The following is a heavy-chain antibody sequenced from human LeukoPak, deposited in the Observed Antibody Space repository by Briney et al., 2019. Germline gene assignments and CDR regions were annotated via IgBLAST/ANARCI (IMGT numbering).Heavy chain of an antibody. CDR3: ARSRWIRDAFDI. V-gene: IGHV1-18*01. CDR2: ISAYNGNT. D-gene: IGHD5-12*01. CDR1: GYTFTSYG. J-gene: IGHJ3*02. Sequence: ASVKVSCKASGYTFTSYGISWVRQAPGQGLEWMGWISAYNGNTNYAQKLQGRVTMTTDTSTSTAYMELRSLRSDYTAVYYCARSRWIRDAFDIWGQGTMVTVSS.